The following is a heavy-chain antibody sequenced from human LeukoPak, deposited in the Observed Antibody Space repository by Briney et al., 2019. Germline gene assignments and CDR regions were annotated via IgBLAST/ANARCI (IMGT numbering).Heavy chain of an antibody. J-gene: IGHJ4*02. D-gene: IGHD3-10*01. CDR1: GGSFSGYY. Sequence: SETLSLTCAVYGGSFSGYYWSWIRQPPGQGLEWIGEINHSGSTNYNPSLKSRVTISVDTSKNQFSLKLSSVTAADTAVYYCARRMVRGVRRRPDFDYWGEGTQVTVSS. V-gene: IGHV4-34*01. CDR2: INHSGST. CDR3: ARRMVRGVRRRPDFDY.